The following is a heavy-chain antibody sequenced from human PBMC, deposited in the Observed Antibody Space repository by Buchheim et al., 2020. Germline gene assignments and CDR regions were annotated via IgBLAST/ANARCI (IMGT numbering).Heavy chain of an antibody. CDR1: GFTFSSYS. CDR3: ATHFFYCSGGSCYPDAFDI. J-gene: IGHJ3*02. D-gene: IGHD2-15*01. CDR2: ISSSSSYI. Sequence: EVQLVESGGGLVKPGGSLRLSCAASGFTFSSYSMNWVRQAPGKGLEWVSSISSSSSYIYYADSVKGRFTISRDNAKNSLYLKMNSLRAEDTAVYYCATHFFYCSGGSCYPDAFDIWGQGT. V-gene: IGHV3-21*01.